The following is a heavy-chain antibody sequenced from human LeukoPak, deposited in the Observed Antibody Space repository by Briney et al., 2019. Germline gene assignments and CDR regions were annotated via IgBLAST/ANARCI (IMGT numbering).Heavy chain of an antibody. J-gene: IGHJ4*02. D-gene: IGHD4-17*01. V-gene: IGHV3-7*02. CDR2: IKQDGSEK. CDR3: ARVTLYGESALDY. CDR1: GFTFSNYW. Sequence: PGGSLRLSCAASGFTFSNYWMGWVRQAPGKGLERVANIKQDGSEKYYVDSVKGRFTISRDNAKKSLYLQMNSLRAEDTAVYYCARVTLYGESALDYWGQGALVTVSS.